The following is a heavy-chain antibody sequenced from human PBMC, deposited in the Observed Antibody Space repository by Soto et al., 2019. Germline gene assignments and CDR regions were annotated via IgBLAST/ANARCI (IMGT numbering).Heavy chain of an antibody. Sequence: SVKVSCKASGGTFSSYAISWVRQAPGQGLEWMGGIIPIFGTANYAQKFQGRVTITADESTSTAYMELSSLRSEDTAVYYCAKLRYSSGWYPEYYFDYWGQGTLVTVSS. J-gene: IGHJ4*02. D-gene: IGHD6-19*01. V-gene: IGHV1-69*13. CDR2: IIPIFGTA. CDR1: GGTFSSYA. CDR3: AKLRYSSGWYPEYYFDY.